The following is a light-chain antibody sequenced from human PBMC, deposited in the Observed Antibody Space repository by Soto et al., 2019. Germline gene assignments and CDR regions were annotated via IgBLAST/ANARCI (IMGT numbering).Light chain of an antibody. CDR1: QSISSY. CDR3: QQSYSRPRT. J-gene: IGKJ1*01. V-gene: IGKV1-39*01. Sequence: DIQITQSPSSLSASVLERFTITCGASQSISSYLNWYQQKPGKAPNLLIYTTSNLESGVPSRFSGSGSGTDFTLTISSLQPEDVATYFCQQSYSRPRTFGQGTKV. CDR2: TTS.